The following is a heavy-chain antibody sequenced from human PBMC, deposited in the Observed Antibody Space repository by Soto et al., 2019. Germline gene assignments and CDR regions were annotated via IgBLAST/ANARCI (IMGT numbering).Heavy chain of an antibody. J-gene: IGHJ2*01. D-gene: IGHD3-22*01. V-gene: IGHV3-72*01. CDR2: TRNKANSYST. Sequence: EVQLVESGGGLVQPGGSLRLSCAASGFTSSDHYMDWVRQAPGKGLEWVGRTRNKANSYSTEYAASVKGRFTISRDASKNSLYLQMNSLKTEDTAVFYCVRATVVNNYWYFDLWGRGTLVTVSS. CDR3: VRATVVNNYWYFDL. CDR1: GFTSSDHY.